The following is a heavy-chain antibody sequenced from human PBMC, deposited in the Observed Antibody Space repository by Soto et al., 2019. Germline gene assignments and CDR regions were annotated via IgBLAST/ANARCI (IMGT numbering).Heavy chain of an antibody. CDR2: IYWDDDR. CDR1: GFSLSTSGVG. D-gene: IGHD1-1*01. J-gene: IGHJ4*02. Sequence: QITLKESTPTLVKPTQTLTLTCTFSGFSLSTSGVGVGWIRQPPGKALEWLALIYWDDDRRYSPSLKSRLTITKDTSKNLVVLTMTYIDPVDTATYYCGLSPWTGTKAYFDYWGQGTLVTVSS. V-gene: IGHV2-5*02. CDR3: GLSPWTGTKAYFDY.